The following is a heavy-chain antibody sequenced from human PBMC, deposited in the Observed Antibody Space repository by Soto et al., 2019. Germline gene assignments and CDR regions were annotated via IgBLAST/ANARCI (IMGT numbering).Heavy chain of an antibody. J-gene: IGHJ6*02. CDR3: VRGGMSLTTWFNYGMDV. CDR2: VYYSGGT. Sequence: PSETLSLTCDVSGGSIDNSHSFWGWVRQPPGRGLEFLGSVYYSGGTYYNPSLKSRVTVSVDTSKNQVSLRVRSVTVAETAMYYCVRGGMSLTTWFNYGMDVWGQGTTVTVSS. D-gene: IGHD4-17*01. V-gene: IGHV4-39*01. CDR1: GGSIDNSHSF.